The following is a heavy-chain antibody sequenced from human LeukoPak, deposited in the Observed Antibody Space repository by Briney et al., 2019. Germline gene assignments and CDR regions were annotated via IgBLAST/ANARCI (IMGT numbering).Heavy chain of an antibody. CDR1: GGSFSGYY. Sequence: SETLSLTCAVYGGSFSGYYRSWIRQPPGKGLEWIGEINHSGSTNYNPSLKSRVTISVDTSKNQFSLKLSSVTAADTAVYYCARFQEEDAFDIWGQGTVVTVSS. V-gene: IGHV4-34*01. CDR3: ARFQEEDAFDI. CDR2: INHSGST. J-gene: IGHJ3*02.